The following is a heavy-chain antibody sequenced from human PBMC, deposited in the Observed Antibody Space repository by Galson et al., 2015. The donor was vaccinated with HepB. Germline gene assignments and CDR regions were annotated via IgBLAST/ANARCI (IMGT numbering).Heavy chain of an antibody. D-gene: IGHD6-13*01. V-gene: IGHV3-66*01. J-gene: IGHJ4*02. Sequence: LRLSCAASGLTVNSNYMIWVRQAPGKGLEWVSIIYSDNTYYADSVKGRFTISRDSSENTLFLQMSSLGAEDTAVYFCAAGIAKKYYFDYWGQGTLVTVSS. CDR1: GLTVNSNY. CDR3: AAGIAKKYYFDY. CDR2: IYSDNT.